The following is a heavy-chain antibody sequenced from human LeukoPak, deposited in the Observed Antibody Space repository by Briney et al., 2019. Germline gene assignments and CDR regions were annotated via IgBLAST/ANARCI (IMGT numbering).Heavy chain of an antibody. D-gene: IGHD6-13*01. CDR2: IRSKAYGGTT. CDR3: TRDLGSFNYYYGMDV. J-gene: IGHJ6*02. Sequence: GGSLRLSCTASGFTFGDYAMSWFRQAPGKGLEWAGFIRSKAYGGTTEYAASVKGRFTISRDDSKSIAYLQMNSLKTEDTAVYYCTRDLGSFNYYYGMDVWGQGTTVTVSS. CDR1: GFTFGDYA. V-gene: IGHV3-49*03.